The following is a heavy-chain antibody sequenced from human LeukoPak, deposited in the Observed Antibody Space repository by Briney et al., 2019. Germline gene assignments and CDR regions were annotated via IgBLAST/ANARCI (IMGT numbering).Heavy chain of an antibody. V-gene: IGHV4-4*07. J-gene: IGHJ4*02. CDR1: GVSISSYY. D-gene: IGHD2-15*01. CDR2: IYTTGTT. CDR3: ARRGGSRFFEY. Sequence: PSETLSLTCTVSGVSISSYYWSWIRQPAGKGLEWIGRIYTTGTTNYNPSLKSRVSISVDTSKNHFSLRLSSVTAADTAVYYCARRGGSRFFEYWGQGILVTVSS.